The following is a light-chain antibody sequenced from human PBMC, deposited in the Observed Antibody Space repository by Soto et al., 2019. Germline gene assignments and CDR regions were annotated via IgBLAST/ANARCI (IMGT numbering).Light chain of an antibody. V-gene: IGLV2-23*02. CDR1: SSDVGSYNL. J-gene: IGLJ1*01. CDR2: EVS. CDR3: CSYAGSRRV. Sequence: QSALTQPASVSGSPGQSITISCTGTSSDVGSYNLVSWYQQHPGKAPKLMIYEVSKRPSGVSNRFSGSKSGNTASLTISGLQAEDEDDYYCCSYAGSRRVFGTGTKVTVL.